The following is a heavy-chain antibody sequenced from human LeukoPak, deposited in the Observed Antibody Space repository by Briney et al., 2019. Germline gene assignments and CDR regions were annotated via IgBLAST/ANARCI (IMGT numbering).Heavy chain of an antibody. J-gene: IGHJ5*02. CDR3: ARVVPAAIEFGWFDP. Sequence: SQTLSLTCTVSGGSISSGDYYWSWIRQPPGKGLEWIGYIYYSGSTYYNPSLKSRVTISVDTSKNQFSLKLSSVTAADTAVYYCARVVPAAIEFGWFDPWGQGTLVTVSP. CDR1: GGSISSGDYY. D-gene: IGHD2-2*01. V-gene: IGHV4-30-4*08. CDR2: IYYSGST.